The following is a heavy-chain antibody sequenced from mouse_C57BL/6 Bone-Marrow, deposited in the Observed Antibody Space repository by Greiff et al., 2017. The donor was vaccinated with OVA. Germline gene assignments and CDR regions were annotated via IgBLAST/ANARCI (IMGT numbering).Heavy chain of an antibody. CDR1: GYTFTSYW. CDR2: IHPNSGST. J-gene: IGHJ4*01. V-gene: IGHV1-64*01. Sequence: VQLQQPGAELVKPGASVKLSCKASGYTFTSYWMHWVKQRPGQGLEWIGMIHPNSGSTNYNEKFKSKATLTVDNSSSTAYMQLSSLTSEDSAVNYCARSNWVPYYAMDYWGQGTSVTVSS. D-gene: IGHD4-1*01. CDR3: ARSNWVPYYAMDY.